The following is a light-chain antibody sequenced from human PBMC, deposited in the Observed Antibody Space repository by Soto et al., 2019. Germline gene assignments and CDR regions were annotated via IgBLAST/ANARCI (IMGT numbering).Light chain of an antibody. CDR2: DAS. Sequence: ILFAQSPSPMSLSPGARATLCCRASQSVSSYLAWYQQKPGQAPRLLIYDASNRATGVPARFSGSGSGTDFTLTISSLEPEDFAVYYCQQRSNWPSITFGQGTRLEIK. V-gene: IGKV3-11*01. CDR1: QSVSSY. J-gene: IGKJ5*01. CDR3: QQRSNWPSIT.